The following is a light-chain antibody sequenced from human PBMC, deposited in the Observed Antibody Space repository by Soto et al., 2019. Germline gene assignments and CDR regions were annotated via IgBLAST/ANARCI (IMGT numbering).Light chain of an antibody. V-gene: IGLV1-44*01. CDR1: SSNIGTSS. J-gene: IGLJ1*01. CDR2: TTN. CDR3: AAWDDSLNGHV. Sequence: QSVLTQPHSASGTPGQRVTISCSGSSSNIGTSSVHWFQQLPGMAPKLLISTTNQRPSGVPEPFSGSKSGTSASLAISGLQSEDEADYYCAAWDDSLNGHVFGTGTKVTVL.